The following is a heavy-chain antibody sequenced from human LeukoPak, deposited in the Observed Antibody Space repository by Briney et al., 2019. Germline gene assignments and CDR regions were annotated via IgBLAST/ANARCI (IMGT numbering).Heavy chain of an antibody. CDR1: GYTLTELS. J-gene: IGHJ4*02. CDR3: ATDPGRNWNPHFDY. V-gene: IGHV1-24*01. D-gene: IGHD1-1*01. CDR2: FDPEDGET. Sequence: GASVKVSCKVSGYTLTELSMHWVRQAPGKGLEWMGGFDPEDGETIYAQKFQGRVTMTEDTSTDTAYMELSSLRSEDTAVYYCATDPGRNWNPHFDYWGQGTLVTVSS.